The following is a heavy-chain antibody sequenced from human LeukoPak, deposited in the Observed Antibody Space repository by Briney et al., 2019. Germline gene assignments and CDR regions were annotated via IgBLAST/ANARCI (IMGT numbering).Heavy chain of an antibody. CDR1: GFTFAGYA. D-gene: IGHD6-6*01. CDR3: AKDDFRVEAARPDFDY. CDR2: ITGSGGST. Sequence: PGGSLRLSCAASGFTFAGYAMSWVRQAPGKGLEWVSGITGSGGSTFYADSVKGRFTISRDNSKNTLYLQMNSLRAEDTAVYYCAKDDFRVEAARPDFDYWGQGTLVTVSS. V-gene: IGHV3-23*01. J-gene: IGHJ4*02.